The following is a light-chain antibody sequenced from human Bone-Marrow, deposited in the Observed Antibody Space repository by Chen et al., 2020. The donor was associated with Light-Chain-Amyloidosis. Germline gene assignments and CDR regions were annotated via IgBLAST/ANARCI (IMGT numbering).Light chain of an antibody. CDR3: QSADRSGTYEVI. CDR2: RDT. J-gene: IGLJ2*01. Sequence: SYELTQPPSVSVSPGQTSRITCSGDDLPTKYAHWYQQKPGQAPVLVIHRDTERPSGISERFSGSSSGTTATLTSSGVQTEDEADYHCQSADRSGTYEVIVGGGTTLTVL. CDR1: DLPTKY. V-gene: IGLV3-25*03.